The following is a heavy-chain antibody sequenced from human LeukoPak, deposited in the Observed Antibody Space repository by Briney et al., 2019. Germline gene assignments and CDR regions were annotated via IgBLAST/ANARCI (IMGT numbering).Heavy chain of an antibody. CDR1: GYTFTTYA. V-gene: IGHV1-3*01. CDR3: ARDPIGSRWPYYFDY. CDR2: INAGNGNT. J-gene: IGHJ4*02. D-gene: IGHD6-13*01. Sequence: ASVKVSCKASGYTFTTYAMHWVRQAPGQRLEWMGWINAGNGNTKYSQKFQAKVTITRDTSASTAYMELSSLRSEDTAVYYCARDPIGSRWPYYFDYWGQGTLVTVSS.